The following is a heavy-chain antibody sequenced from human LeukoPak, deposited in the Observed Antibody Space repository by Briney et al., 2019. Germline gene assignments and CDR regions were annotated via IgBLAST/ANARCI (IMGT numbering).Heavy chain of an antibody. CDR3: AGLPIPRYYYDSSGYSAFDI. CDR1: GYTFTSYY. V-gene: IGHV1-46*01. D-gene: IGHD3-22*01. J-gene: IGHJ3*02. CDR2: INPSGGST. Sequence: ASVKVSCKASGYTFTSYYMHWVRQAPGQGLEWMGIINPSGGSTSYAQKFQGRVTVTRDTSTSTVYMELSSLRSEDTAVYYCAGLPIPRYYYDSSGYSAFDIWGQGTMVTVSS.